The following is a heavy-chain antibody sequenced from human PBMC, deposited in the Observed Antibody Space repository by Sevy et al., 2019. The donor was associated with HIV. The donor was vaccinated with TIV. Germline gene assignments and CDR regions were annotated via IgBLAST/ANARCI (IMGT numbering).Heavy chain of an antibody. Sequence: GGSLRLSCAASGFTFSDSWMTWVRQGPGKGLEWVANINQAGSDKYYVDSMRGRFTISRDNAKNSLYLQMNSLRVEDTALYYCVGGGFLSRYWGQGSLVTVSS. CDR2: INQAGSDK. V-gene: IGHV3-7*01. J-gene: IGHJ4*02. CDR3: VGGGFLSRY. CDR1: GFTFSDSW. D-gene: IGHD2-15*01.